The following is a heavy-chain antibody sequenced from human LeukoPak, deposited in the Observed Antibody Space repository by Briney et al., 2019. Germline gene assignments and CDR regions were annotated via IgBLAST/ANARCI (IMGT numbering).Heavy chain of an antibody. V-gene: IGHV3-30-3*01. Sequence: GRSLRLSCAASGFTFSSYAMHWVRQAPGKGLEWVAVISYDGSNKYYADSVKGRFTISRDNSKNTLSLQMNSLRAEDTAVYYCSLLRFFEWLLLDRLDRSPYYYYGMDVWGQGTTVTVSS. CDR2: ISYDGSNK. D-gene: IGHD3-3*01. CDR3: SLLRFFEWLLLDRLDRSPYYYYGMDV. CDR1: GFTFSSYA. J-gene: IGHJ6*02.